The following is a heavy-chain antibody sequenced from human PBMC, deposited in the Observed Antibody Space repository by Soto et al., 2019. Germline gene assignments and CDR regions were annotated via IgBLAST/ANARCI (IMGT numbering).Heavy chain of an antibody. CDR3: ASLPLYYYDSSGYETINWFDP. Sequence: GGSLRLSCAASGFTFSSYSMNWVRQAPGKGLEWVSSISSSSSYIYYADSVKGRFTISRDNAKNSLYLQMNSLRAEDTAVYYCASLPLYYYDSSGYETINWFDPWGQGTLVTVSS. D-gene: IGHD3-22*01. CDR1: GFTFSSYS. CDR2: ISSSSSYI. J-gene: IGHJ5*02. V-gene: IGHV3-21*01.